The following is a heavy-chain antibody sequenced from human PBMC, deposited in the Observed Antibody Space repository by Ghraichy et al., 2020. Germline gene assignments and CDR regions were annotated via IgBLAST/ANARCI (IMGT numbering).Heavy chain of an antibody. D-gene: IGHD3-3*01. CDR3: ARHTYGVGLES. J-gene: IGHJ5*02. Sequence: SETLSLTCTVSGGSFSNSNYYWGWIRQPPGQGLEWIGSIFYNGNTYYNPSLKSRVTVSVDRSKTQFSLRLNSVVAADTAVYFCARHTYGVGLESWGQGTLVTVSS. CDR2: IFYNGNT. CDR1: GGSFSNSNYY. V-gene: IGHV4-39*01.